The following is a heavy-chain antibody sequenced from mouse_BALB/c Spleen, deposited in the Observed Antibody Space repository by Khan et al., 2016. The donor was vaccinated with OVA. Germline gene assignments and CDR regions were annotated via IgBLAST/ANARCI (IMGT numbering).Heavy chain of an antibody. J-gene: IGHJ2*02. CDR1: GYSITSDYA. CDR3: ARVYGGDFDY. V-gene: IGHV3-2*02. CDR2: ISYSGNT. Sequence: EVQLVESGPGLVKPSQSLSLTCTVTGYSITSDYAWNWIRQFPGNKLEWMGFISYSGNTKYNPSLKSRFSITRDTSKNQFFLPLNSVTTEDTATYYCARVYGGDFDYWGQGTSLTVSS. D-gene: IGHD1-1*01.